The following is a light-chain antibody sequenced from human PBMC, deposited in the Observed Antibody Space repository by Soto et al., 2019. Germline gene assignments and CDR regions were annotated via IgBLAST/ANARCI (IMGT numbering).Light chain of an antibody. CDR1: QSISSG. Sequence: DIQMTQSPSTLSASVGDRVTITCRASQSISSGLAWYQQKPGKAPKLLIYKASSLESGVPSKFSGSGSETEFTLTINSLQPDDFATYYCQQYNSYWTFGEGTKVEIK. J-gene: IGKJ1*01. V-gene: IGKV1-5*03. CDR2: KAS. CDR3: QQYNSYWT.